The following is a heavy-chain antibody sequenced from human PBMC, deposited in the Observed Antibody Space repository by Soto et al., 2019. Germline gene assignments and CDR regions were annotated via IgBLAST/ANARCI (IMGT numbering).Heavy chain of an antibody. J-gene: IGHJ6*02. Sequence: SVKVSCKASGGTFSSYAISWVRQAPGQGLEWMGGIIPIFGTANYAQKFQGRVTITADESTGTAYMELSSLRSEDTAVYYCAREHSTIAARPPLDYYYYGMDVWGQGTTVTVSS. V-gene: IGHV1-69*13. D-gene: IGHD6-6*01. CDR1: GGTFSSYA. CDR3: AREHSTIAARPPLDYYYYGMDV. CDR2: IIPIFGTA.